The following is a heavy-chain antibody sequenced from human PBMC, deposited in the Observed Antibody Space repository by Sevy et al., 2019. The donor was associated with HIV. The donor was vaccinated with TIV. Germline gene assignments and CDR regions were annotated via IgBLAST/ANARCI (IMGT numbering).Heavy chain of an antibody. CDR3: ARDMLDY. V-gene: IGHV3-21*01. Sequence: GGSLRLSCAASGFTFSSCSINWFRRAPGKGLEWVSSISSSSSYIYYADSVKGRFTISRDNAKNSLYLQMNSLRAEDTAVYYCARDMLDYWGQGTLVTVSS. D-gene: IGHD3-10*02. CDR1: GFTFSSCS. CDR2: ISSSSSYI. J-gene: IGHJ4*02.